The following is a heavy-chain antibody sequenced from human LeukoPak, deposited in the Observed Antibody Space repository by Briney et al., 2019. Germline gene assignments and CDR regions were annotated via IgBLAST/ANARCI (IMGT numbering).Heavy chain of an antibody. Sequence: SETLSLTCTVSGGSISSGGYYWSWIRQHPGKGLEWIGYIYYSGSTYYNPSLKSRVTISVDTSKNQFSLKLSSVTAADTAVYYCARGRVVRGVNYFDYWGQGTLVTVSS. CDR1: GGSISSGGYY. CDR2: IYYSGST. V-gene: IGHV4-31*03. D-gene: IGHD3-10*01. J-gene: IGHJ4*02. CDR3: ARGRVVRGVNYFDY.